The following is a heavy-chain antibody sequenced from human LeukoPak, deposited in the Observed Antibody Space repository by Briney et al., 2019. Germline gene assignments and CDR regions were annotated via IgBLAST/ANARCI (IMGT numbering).Heavy chain of an antibody. CDR1: GGSISNNY. D-gene: IGHD1-26*01. CDR3: ARHGLKLVGASTIYFDN. J-gene: IGHJ4*02. Sequence: SETLSLTCSVSGGSISNNYWSWIRQSPEKGLEWIGYIHSSGSTDYNPSFKSRVVVSVDTSKNQFSLKLYSVTAADTAVYYCARHGLKLVGASTIYFDNWGQGTLVTVSS. V-gene: IGHV4-59*08. CDR2: IHSSGST.